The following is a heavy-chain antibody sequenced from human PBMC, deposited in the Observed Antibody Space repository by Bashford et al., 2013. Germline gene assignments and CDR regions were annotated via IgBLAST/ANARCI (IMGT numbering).Heavy chain of an antibody. J-gene: IGHJ4*02. Sequence: ASVKVSCKASGYTFTSYAMHWVRQAPGQRLEWMGWINAGNGNXKYSQKFQGRVTMTRDTSIRTAYMELSSLGSDDTAVYYCARDRGNGVSHDYWGQGTLVTVSS. CDR3: ARDRGNGVSHDY. V-gene: IGHV1-3*01. CDR1: GYTFTSYA. D-gene: IGHD2-8*01. CDR2: INAGNGNX.